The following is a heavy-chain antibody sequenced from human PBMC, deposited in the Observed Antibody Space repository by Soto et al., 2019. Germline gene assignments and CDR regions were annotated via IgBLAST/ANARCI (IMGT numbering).Heavy chain of an antibody. Sequence: PSETLSLTCAVSGGSISSSNWWSWVRQPPGKGLEWIGEIYHSGSTNYNPSLKSRVTISVDKSKNQFSLKLSSVTAADTAVYYCARLRFLEWFNGMDVWGQGTTVTVSS. CDR2: IYHSGST. CDR1: GGSISSSNW. D-gene: IGHD3-3*01. V-gene: IGHV4-4*02. CDR3: ARLRFLEWFNGMDV. J-gene: IGHJ6*02.